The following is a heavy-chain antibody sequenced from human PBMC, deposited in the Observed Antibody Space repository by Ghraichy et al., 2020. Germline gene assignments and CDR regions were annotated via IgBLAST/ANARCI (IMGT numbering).Heavy chain of an antibody. V-gene: IGHV4-39*01. J-gene: IGHJ5*02. Sequence: SETLSLTCTVSGGSISSSTYYWGWIRQPPGKGLEYIGTIYYNGSTYYNPSLKSRVTISVDTSKNQFSLKLSSVTAADTAVFYCARAMRTGDFGRGCFDPWGQGTLVTVSS. CDR1: GGSISSSTYY. CDR3: ARAMRTGDFGRGCFDP. CDR2: IYYNGST. D-gene: IGHD2-21*02.